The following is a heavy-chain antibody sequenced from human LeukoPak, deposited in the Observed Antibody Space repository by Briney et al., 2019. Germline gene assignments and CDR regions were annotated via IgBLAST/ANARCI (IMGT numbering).Heavy chain of an antibody. CDR3: ARFVGSSWLAFDI. CDR1: GGSFSGYY. Sequence: SETLSLTCAVYGGSFSGYYWSWIRQPPGKGLEWIGYIYYSGSPNYNPSLKSRVTISVDTSKNLFSLKLSSVTAADTAVYYCARFVGSSWLAFDIWGQGTMVTVSS. V-gene: IGHV4-59*01. CDR2: IYYSGSP. D-gene: IGHD6-13*01. J-gene: IGHJ3*02.